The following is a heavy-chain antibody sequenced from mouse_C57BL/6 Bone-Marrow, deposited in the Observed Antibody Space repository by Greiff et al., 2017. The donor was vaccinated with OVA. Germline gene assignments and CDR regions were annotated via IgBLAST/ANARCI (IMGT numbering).Heavy chain of an antibody. Sequence: VQVVESGAELVKPGASVKISCKASGYAFSSYWMNWVKQRPGKGLEWIGQIYPGDGDTNYNGKFKGKATLTADKSSSTAYMQLSSLTSEDSAVYFCARRDGSSYRYFDVWGTGTTVTVSS. D-gene: IGHD1-1*01. J-gene: IGHJ1*03. V-gene: IGHV1-80*01. CDR1: GYAFSSYW. CDR2: IYPGDGDT. CDR3: ARRDGSSYRYFDV.